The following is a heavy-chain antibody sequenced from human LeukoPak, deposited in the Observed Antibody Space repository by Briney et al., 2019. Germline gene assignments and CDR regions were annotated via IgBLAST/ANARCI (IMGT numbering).Heavy chain of an antibody. D-gene: IGHD5/OR15-5a*01. CDR1: GFTFSDYY. V-gene: IGHV3-23*01. J-gene: IGHJ4*02. CDR3: ARGGVVSTSY. Sequence: GGSLRLSCAASGFTFSDYYMSWIRQAPGKGLEWVSVIGGSGDNTDYADSVKVRFTISRDNSRNTLYLQMTSLRAEDTAIYYCARGGVVSTSYWGQGALVTVSS. CDR2: IGGSGDNT.